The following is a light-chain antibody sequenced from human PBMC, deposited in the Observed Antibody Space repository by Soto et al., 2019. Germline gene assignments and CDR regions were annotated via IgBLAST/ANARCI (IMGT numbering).Light chain of an antibody. J-gene: IGKJ2*01. Sequence: DIQMTQPPSSLSASVGDRVTITCRASQSISDYLNWYQQKPGKAPKLLIYAASSLQSGVPSRFSGSGSGTDFTLTISSLQPEDFAAYYCQQSYSTLLYTFGQGTKVDIK. CDR1: QSISDY. V-gene: IGKV1-39*01. CDR2: AAS. CDR3: QQSYSTLLYT.